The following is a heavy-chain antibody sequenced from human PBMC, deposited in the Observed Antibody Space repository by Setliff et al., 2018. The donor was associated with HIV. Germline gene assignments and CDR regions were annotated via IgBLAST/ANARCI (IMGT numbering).Heavy chain of an antibody. Sequence: ASVKVSCKISGSTLTEVSMHWVRQAPGKGLEWMGYFDPQDGETIYAQRFQGRVTMSEDTSTDTSYMEVSSLRSEDTAVYYCAVVGYQNKHYMDVWGKGTTVTVS. CDR2: FDPQDGET. V-gene: IGHV1-24*01. CDR1: GSTLTEVS. D-gene: IGHD1-26*01. CDR3: AVVGYQNKHYMDV. J-gene: IGHJ6*03.